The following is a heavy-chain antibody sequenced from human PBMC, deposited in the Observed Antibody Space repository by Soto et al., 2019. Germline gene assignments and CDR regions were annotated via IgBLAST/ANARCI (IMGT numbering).Heavy chain of an antibody. D-gene: IGHD6-13*01. Sequence: QVQLQESGPGLVKPSGTLSLTCAVSGDSISSDKWWSWVRQPPGKGLEWIGEIHHSGNSNYNPSLKSRVIKSVDKSTNQCSLKLSSVTDADTAVYYCASGERQQQRDYWGQGTLVTVSS. CDR1: GDSISSDKW. CDR2: IHHSGNS. J-gene: IGHJ4*02. V-gene: IGHV4-4*02. CDR3: ASGERQQQRDY.